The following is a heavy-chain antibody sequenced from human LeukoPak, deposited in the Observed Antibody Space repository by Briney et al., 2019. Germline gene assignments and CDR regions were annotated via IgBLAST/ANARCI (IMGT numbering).Heavy chain of an antibody. J-gene: IGHJ3*01. V-gene: IGHV1-24*01. CDR1: GRTLTELS. D-gene: IGHD1-26*01. CDR2: FDPEEGET. CDR3: ATDESNRGRYPGPDSFDL. Sequence: ASVKVSCKVSGRTLTELSMHWVRQTPEKGLEWMEGFDPEEGETIYAHTFQGRVTMTEDTSTDTAYMELSSLRSEDTGVYYCATDESNRGRYPGPDSFDLWGHGTMVTVSS.